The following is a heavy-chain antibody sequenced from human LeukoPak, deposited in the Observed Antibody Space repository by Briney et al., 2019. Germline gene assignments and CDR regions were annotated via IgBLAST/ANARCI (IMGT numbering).Heavy chain of an antibody. CDR3: ARAYYDFWSGYYFHY. Sequence: GGSLRLSCAASGFTFSSYGMHWVRQAPGKGLEWVAFIRYDGSNKYYADSVKGRFTISRDNAKNSLYLQMNSLRAEDTAVYYCARAYYDFWSGYYFHYWGQGTLVTVSS. D-gene: IGHD3-3*01. CDR2: IRYDGSNK. J-gene: IGHJ4*02. CDR1: GFTFSSYG. V-gene: IGHV3-30*02.